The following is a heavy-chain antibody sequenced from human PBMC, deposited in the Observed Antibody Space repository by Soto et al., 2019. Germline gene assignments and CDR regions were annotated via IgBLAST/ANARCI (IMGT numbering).Heavy chain of an antibody. CDR3: VSWRQWLSYNWFDP. J-gene: IGHJ5*02. D-gene: IGHD6-19*01. V-gene: IGHV4-34*01. CDR1: GGSFSGYY. CDR2: INHSGST. Sequence: QVQLQQWGAGLLKPSETLSLTCAVYGGSFSGYYWSWIRQPPGKGLEWIGEINHSGSTNYNPSIKSRVTISVDTSKNQFSLKRSSVTASDTAVYYCVSWRQWLSYNWFDPWGQGTLVTVSS.